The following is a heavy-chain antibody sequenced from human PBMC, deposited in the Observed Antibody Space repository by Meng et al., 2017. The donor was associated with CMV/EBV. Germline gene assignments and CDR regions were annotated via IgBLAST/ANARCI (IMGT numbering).Heavy chain of an antibody. CDR2: IIPLLGTA. D-gene: IGHD3-3*01. CDR1: GYTFTSYA. CDR3: ARDLPIFGVVIHAFDL. J-gene: IGHJ3*01. V-gene: IGHV1-69*10. Sequence: SVKVSCKASGYTFTSYAMHWVRQAPGQGLEWMGGIIPLLGTANYAQKFQGRVTITADKSTSTAYMELNSLRSEDTAVYYCARDLPIFGVVIHAFDLWGQGTMVTVSS.